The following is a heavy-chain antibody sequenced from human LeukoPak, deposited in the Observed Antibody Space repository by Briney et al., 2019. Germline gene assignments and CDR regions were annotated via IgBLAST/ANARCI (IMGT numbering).Heavy chain of an antibody. J-gene: IGHJ4*02. CDR3: ARVRSIAAAGREFDY. CDR2: INPDSGGT. Sequence: GASVKVSCKASAYTFTGYFIHWVRQAPGQGLEWMGWINPDSGGTFYAQKFQGRVTMTRDTSISTAYMELSRLRSDDSAVYFCARVRSIAAAGREFDYWGQGTLVTVSS. CDR1: AYTFTGYF. D-gene: IGHD6-13*01. V-gene: IGHV1-2*02.